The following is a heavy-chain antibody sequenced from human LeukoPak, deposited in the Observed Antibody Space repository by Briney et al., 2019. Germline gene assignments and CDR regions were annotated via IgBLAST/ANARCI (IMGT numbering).Heavy chain of an antibody. CDR1: GGSISSSSYY. CDR3: ASLAAPPNLVDY. J-gene: IGHJ4*02. CDR2: IYYSGST. Sequence: PSETLSLTCTVSGGSISSSSYYWGWIRQPPGKGLEWIGSIYYSGSTYYNPSLKSRVTISVDTSKNQFSLKLSSVTAADTAVYYCASLAAPPNLVDYWGQGTLVTVSS. V-gene: IGHV4-39*01.